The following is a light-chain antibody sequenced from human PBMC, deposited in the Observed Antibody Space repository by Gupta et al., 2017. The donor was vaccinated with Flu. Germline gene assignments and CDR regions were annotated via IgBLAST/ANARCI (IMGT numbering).Light chain of an antibody. V-gene: IGKV3-15*01. Sequence: MTQSPATLSLSPGERATLSCRASQSISSNLDWYQQKPGQAPRRLIFEASTRVTGIPARFSGSGSGTEFTLTISSLQSEDFAVYYCKQYHNWPQTFGQGTKLELK. CDR2: EAS. J-gene: IGKJ2*01. CDR3: KQYHNWPQT. CDR1: QSISSN.